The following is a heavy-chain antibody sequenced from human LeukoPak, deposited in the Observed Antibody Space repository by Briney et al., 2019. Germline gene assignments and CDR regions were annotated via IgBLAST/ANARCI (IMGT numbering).Heavy chain of an antibody. CDR2: ISPYNGNT. J-gene: IGHJ5*02. Sequence: ASVKVSCKSSGYTFTSDGITWLRQAPGLGLEWMGWISPYNGNTNFAKKFQDRVSMSTDTSTSTAYMELGSLTSDDTAVYYCAREGSGSGRVRWFDPWGRGTLVTVSS. D-gene: IGHD6-19*01. CDR3: AREGSGSGRVRWFDP. V-gene: IGHV1-18*01. CDR1: GYTFTSDG.